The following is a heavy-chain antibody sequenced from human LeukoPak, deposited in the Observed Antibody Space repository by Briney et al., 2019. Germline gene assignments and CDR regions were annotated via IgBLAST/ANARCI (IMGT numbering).Heavy chain of an antibody. J-gene: IGHJ6*02. CDR3: ARLSSGWYYYYGMDV. CDR1: GGSISSSSYY. D-gene: IGHD6-19*01. CDR2: IYYSGST. Sequence: SETLSLTCTVSGGSISSSSYYWGWIRQPPGKGLEWIGYIYYSGSTNYNPSLKSRVTISVDTSKNQFSLKLSSVTAADTAVYYCARLSSGWYYYYGMDVWGQGTTVTVSS. V-gene: IGHV4-61*05.